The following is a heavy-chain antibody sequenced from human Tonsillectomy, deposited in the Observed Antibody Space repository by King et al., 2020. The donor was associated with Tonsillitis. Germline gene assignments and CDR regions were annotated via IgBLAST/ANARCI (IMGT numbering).Heavy chain of an antibody. V-gene: IGHV1-69*09. CDR2: IIPILGIA. J-gene: IGHJ3*02. Sequence: QLVQSGAEVKKPGSSVKVSCKASGGTFSSFAISWVRQAPGQGLEWMGRIIPILGIANYAQKVQGRVTLTGDKSTSTAYMELSSLRSDDTAVYYWARGGFGVAGSAAFDIWGQGTMVTVSS. CDR3: ARGGFGVAGSAAFDI. D-gene: IGHD6-19*01. CDR1: GGTFSSFA.